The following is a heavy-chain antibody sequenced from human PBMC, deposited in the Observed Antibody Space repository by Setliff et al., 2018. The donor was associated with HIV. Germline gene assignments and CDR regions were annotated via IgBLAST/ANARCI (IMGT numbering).Heavy chain of an antibody. D-gene: IGHD1-1*01. CDR1: GGTFSNEA. CDR2: INSYDGNT. J-gene: IGHJ3*01. V-gene: IGHV1-18*01. Sequence: ASVKVSCKASGGTFSNEAVSWVRQAPGQGLEWMAWINSYDGNTNYEQKFQGRVTMTTDTSTTSAYLELRSLRPDDTAVYFCARNKLSDAFDVWGPGTMVTVSS. CDR3: ARNKLSDAFDV.